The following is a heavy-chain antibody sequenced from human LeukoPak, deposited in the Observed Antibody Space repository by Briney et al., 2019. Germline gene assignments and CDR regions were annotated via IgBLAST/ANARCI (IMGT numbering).Heavy chain of an antibody. CDR2: ITGGGDNT. CDR1: GFTFSTYA. CDR3: AQGSWGDD. V-gene: IGHV3-23*01. Sequence: AGGSLRLSCAASGFTFSTYAMTWVRQAPGKGLEWVSTITGGGDNTYYADSVKGRFTISRDNSKNTVYLQMNSLRAEDTAVYYCAQGSWGDDWGQGTLVTVSS. D-gene: IGHD7-27*01. J-gene: IGHJ4*02.